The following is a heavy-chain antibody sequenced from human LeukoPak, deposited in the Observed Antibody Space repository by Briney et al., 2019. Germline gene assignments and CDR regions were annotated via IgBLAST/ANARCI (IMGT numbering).Heavy chain of an antibody. D-gene: IGHD1-1*01. CDR1: GGSFSGYY. CDR3: ARGGEPDPLTTGTGTDY. J-gene: IGHJ4*02. Sequence: PSETLSLTCAVYGGSFSGYYWSWIRQPPGKGLEWIGEINHSGSTNYNPSLKSRVTISVDTSKNQFSLKLSSVTAADTAVYYCARGGEPDPLTTGTGTDYWGQGTLVTVSS. V-gene: IGHV4-34*01. CDR2: INHSGST.